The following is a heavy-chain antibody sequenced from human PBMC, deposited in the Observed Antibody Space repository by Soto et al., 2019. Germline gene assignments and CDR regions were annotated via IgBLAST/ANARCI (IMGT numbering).Heavy chain of an antibody. J-gene: IGHJ6*02. CDR2: IYSGGST. Sequence: GGSLRLSCAASGFTVSSNYMSWVRQAPGKGLEWVSVIYSGGSTYYVDSVKGRFTISRDNSKNTLYLQMNSLRAEDTAVYYCARVPLYYDSSGYYYYYGMDVWGQGTTVTVSS. CDR3: ARVPLYYDSSGYYYYYGMDV. V-gene: IGHV3-66*01. CDR1: GFTVSSNY. D-gene: IGHD3-22*01.